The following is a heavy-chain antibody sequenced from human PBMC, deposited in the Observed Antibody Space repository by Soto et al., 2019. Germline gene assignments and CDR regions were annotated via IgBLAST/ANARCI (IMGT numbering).Heavy chain of an antibody. CDR1: GYTFTGYY. D-gene: IGHD2-8*01. V-gene: IGHV1-2*02. J-gene: IGHJ6*02. CDR3: AGSAGYCTNGVCRNARYYYYYGMDV. CDR2: INPNSGGT. Sequence: ASVKVSCKASGYTFTGYYMHWVRQAPGQGLEWMGWINPNSGGTNYAQKFQGRVTMTRDTSISTAYMELSRLRSDDTAVYYCAGSAGYCTNGVCRNARYYYYYGMDVWGQGTTVTVSS.